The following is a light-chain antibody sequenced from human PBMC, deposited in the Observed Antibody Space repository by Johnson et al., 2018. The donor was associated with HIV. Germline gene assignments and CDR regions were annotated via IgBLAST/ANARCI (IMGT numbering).Light chain of an antibody. CDR3: GTWDSSLSGYV. CDR1: SSNIGNNY. V-gene: IGLV1-51*02. CDR2: ENN. Sequence: QSVLTQPPSVSAAPGQKVTISCSGSSSNIGNNYVSWYQQLPGTAPKLLVYENNKRPSGIPDRFSGSKSGTSATLGITGLQTGDEADYYCGTWDSSLSGYVCGTGTKVTVL. J-gene: IGLJ1*01.